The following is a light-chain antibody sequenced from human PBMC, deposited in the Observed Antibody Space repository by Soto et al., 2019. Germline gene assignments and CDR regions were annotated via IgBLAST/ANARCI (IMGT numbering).Light chain of an antibody. CDR3: QQCGSSPS. J-gene: IGKJ1*01. V-gene: IGKV3-20*01. Sequence: EIVLTQSPGTLSLSPGERATLSCRASQSVSSSYLAWYQQKPGQAPRLLIYDTSSRATDIPDRFSGSGSGTDFTLAISRLEPEDLEVYYCQQCGSSPSFGQGTKVELK. CDR1: QSVSSSY. CDR2: DTS.